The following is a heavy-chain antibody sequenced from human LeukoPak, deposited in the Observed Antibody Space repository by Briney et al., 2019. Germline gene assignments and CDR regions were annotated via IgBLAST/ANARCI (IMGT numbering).Heavy chain of an antibody. CDR1: GFTFSNYK. CDR2: ISSTSTYI. Sequence: GGSLRLSCAASGFTFSNYKMNWVRQAPGKGLEWVSSISSTSTYINYADSVKGRFTISRDNAKKSLYLQMNSLRAEDTAVYYCASANRFCSGGTCYGYWGQGALVTVSS. CDR3: ASANRFCSGGTCYGY. D-gene: IGHD2-15*01. V-gene: IGHV3-21*01. J-gene: IGHJ4*02.